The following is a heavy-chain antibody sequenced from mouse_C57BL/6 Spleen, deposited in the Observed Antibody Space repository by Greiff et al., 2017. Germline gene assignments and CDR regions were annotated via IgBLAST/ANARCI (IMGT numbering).Heavy chain of an antibody. CDR3: ALYYYGSSYSFAY. V-gene: IGHV1-26*01. Sequence: VQLQQSGPELVKPGASVKISCKASGYTFTDYYMNWVKQSHGKSLEWIGDINPNNGGTSYNQKFKGKATLTVDKSSSTAYMELRSLTSEDSAVYYCALYYYGSSYSFAYWGQGTLVTVSA. CDR2: INPNNGGT. CDR1: GYTFTDYY. J-gene: IGHJ3*01. D-gene: IGHD1-1*01.